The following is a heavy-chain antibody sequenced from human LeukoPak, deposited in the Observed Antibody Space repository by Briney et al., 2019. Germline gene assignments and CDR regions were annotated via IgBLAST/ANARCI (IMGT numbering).Heavy chain of an antibody. CDR3: ARDIGSGSYY. CDR2: INPNSGDT. Sequence: ASLKVSCKASGYTFTGYYIHWVRQAPGQGLEWMLWINPNSGDTNYAQTFQGKVPMTRDTSINTDYMELSRLRSDDTAVYYCARDIGSGSYYWGQGTLVTVS. CDR1: GYTFTGYY. D-gene: IGHD3-10*01. J-gene: IGHJ4*02. V-gene: IGHV1-2*02.